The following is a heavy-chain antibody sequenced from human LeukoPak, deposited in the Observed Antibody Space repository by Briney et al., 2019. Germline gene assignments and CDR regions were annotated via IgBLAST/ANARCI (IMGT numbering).Heavy chain of an antibody. CDR1: GGSFSGYY. J-gene: IGHJ4*02. CDR3: ARYPMASTSCFDY. D-gene: IGHD2-2*01. CDR2: INHSGST. V-gene: IGHV4-34*01. Sequence: PSETLSLTCAVYGGSFSGYYWSWIRQPPGKGLEWSGEINHSGSTNYNPSLKSRVTISVDTSKNQFSLKLSSVTAADTAVYYCARYPMASTSCFDYWGQGTLVTVSS.